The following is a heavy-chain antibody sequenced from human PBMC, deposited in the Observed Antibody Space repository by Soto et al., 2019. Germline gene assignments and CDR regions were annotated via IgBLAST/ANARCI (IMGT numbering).Heavy chain of an antibody. J-gene: IGHJ4*02. D-gene: IGHD3-10*01. Sequence: QVQLVQSGAEVKKPGASVKVSCKASGYTFTSYDINWVRQATGQGLEWMGWMNPNSGNTGYAQKFQGRXXLXRXXSISTAYMELSSLRSEDTAVYYCARGNYGSGSYDYWGQGTLVTVSS. CDR2: MNPNSGNT. CDR1: GYTFTSYD. CDR3: ARGNYGSGSYDY. V-gene: IGHV1-8*01.